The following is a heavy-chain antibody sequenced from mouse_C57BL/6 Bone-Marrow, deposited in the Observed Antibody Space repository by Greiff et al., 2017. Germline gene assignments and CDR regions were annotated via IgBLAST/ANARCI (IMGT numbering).Heavy chain of an antibody. D-gene: IGHD2-1*01. J-gene: IGHJ2*01. V-gene: IGHV6-6*01. CDR2: IRNKANNHAT. CDR3: TRGGKRSYFDY. CDR1: GFTFSDAW. Sequence: EVKVEESGGGLVQPGGSMKLSCAASGFTFSDAWMDWVRQSPEKGLEWVAEIRNKANNHATYYAESVKGRFTISRDDSKSSVYPQMNSLRAEDTGIYYCTRGGKRSYFDYWGQGTTLTVSS.